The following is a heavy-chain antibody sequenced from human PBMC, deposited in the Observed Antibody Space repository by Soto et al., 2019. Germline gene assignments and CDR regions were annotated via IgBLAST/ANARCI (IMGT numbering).Heavy chain of an antibody. CDR2: VNPNNGDT. CDR3: AKVSRKGSAIDFDY. D-gene: IGHD3-10*01. V-gene: IGHV1-8*01. Sequence: QVQLVQSGAELKKPGASVKVSCKASGYTFSNYDMNWVRQATGQGPEWIGWVNPNNGDTGYAQKFQGRVTLTTDMSTTTPYMELTGLRSEDTAIYYCAKVSRKGSAIDFDYGGQGTLITVSS. J-gene: IGHJ4*02. CDR1: GYTFSNYD.